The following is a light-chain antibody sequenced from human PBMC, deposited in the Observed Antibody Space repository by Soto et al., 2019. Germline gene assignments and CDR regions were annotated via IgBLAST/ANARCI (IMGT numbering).Light chain of an antibody. CDR3: QHYNIYSEA. Sequence: DNQMTQSPSTLSGTVGDRVTITCRASQTISSWLAWYQQKPGKAPKLLIYKASTLKSGVPSRFSGSGSGTEFTLTISSLQPDDFATYYCQHYNIYSEAFGQGTKVDIK. V-gene: IGKV1-5*03. CDR1: QTISSW. J-gene: IGKJ1*01. CDR2: KAS.